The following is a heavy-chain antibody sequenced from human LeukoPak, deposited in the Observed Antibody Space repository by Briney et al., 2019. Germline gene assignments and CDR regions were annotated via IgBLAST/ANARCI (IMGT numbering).Heavy chain of an antibody. CDR3: ARMVPNYDFWSGLIPDYFDY. J-gene: IGHJ4*02. CDR2: IYSGGST. CDR1: GFTVSSNY. Sequence: GGSLRLSCAASGFTVSSNYMSWVRQAPGKGLEWVSVIYSGGSTYYADSVKGRFTISRDNSKNTLYLQMNSLRAEDTAVYYCARMVPNYDFWSGLIPDYFDYWGQGTQVTVSS. V-gene: IGHV3-53*01. D-gene: IGHD3-3*01.